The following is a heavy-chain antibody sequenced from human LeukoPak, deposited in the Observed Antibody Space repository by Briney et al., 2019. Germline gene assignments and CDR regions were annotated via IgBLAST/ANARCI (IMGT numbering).Heavy chain of an antibody. Sequence: ASVRVSCKVSGYTLTELSMHWVRQAPGKGLEWMGCFDPEDGETIYAQKFQGRVTMTEDTSTDTAYMELSSLRSEDTAVYYCATDSMYQSQTHSSYYYYGMDVWGQGTTVTVSS. CDR3: ATDSMYQSQTHSSYYYYGMDV. D-gene: IGHD2-2*01. V-gene: IGHV1-24*01. J-gene: IGHJ6*02. CDR2: FDPEDGET. CDR1: GYTLTELS.